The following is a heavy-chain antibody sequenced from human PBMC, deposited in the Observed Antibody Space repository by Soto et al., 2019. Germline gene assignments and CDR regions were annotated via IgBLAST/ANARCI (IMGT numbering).Heavy chain of an antibody. J-gene: IGHJ6*02. Sequence: QVQVVQSGAEVKKPGASVKISCKTSGYSFTDDYLHWVRQAPGQGLEWVGWINPHIGSTNFAQKFLGRVSMTRDTSISTAYMELFSLTSDDTAIYYCARAVYCGDDCYSYGMDVWGQGTTVTVSS. CDR1: GYSFTDDY. D-gene: IGHD2-21*02. V-gene: IGHV1-2*02. CDR3: ARAVYCGDDCYSYGMDV. CDR2: INPHIGST.